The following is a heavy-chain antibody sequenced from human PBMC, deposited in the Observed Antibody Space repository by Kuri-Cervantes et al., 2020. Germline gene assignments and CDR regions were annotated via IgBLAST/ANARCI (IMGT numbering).Heavy chain of an antibody. CDR1: GGSFSGYY. CDR2: IYYSGST. Sequence: SETLSLTCAVYGGSFSGYYWSWIRQPPGKGLEWIGSIYYSGSTYYNPSLKSRVTISVDTSKNQFSLKLSSVTAADTAVYYCARSDFWSGYRFDYWGQGTLVTVSS. CDR3: ARSDFWSGYRFDY. V-gene: IGHV4-34*01. J-gene: IGHJ4*02. D-gene: IGHD3-3*01.